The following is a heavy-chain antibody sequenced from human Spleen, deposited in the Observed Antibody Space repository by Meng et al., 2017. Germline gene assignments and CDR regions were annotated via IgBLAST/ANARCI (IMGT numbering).Heavy chain of an antibody. J-gene: IGHJ4*02. V-gene: IGHV1-69*06. CDR1: GGTFSSYA. D-gene: IGHD2-2*01. CDR2: IIPIFGTA. CDR3: APDPPLEGSSTSC. Sequence: QMQLVPAGAEVKKRWSSVKVSCKASGGTFSSYAISWVRQAPGQGLEWMGGIIPIFGTANYAQKFQGRVTITADKSTSTAYMELSSLRSEDTAVYYCAPDPPLEGSSTSCWGQGTLVTVSS.